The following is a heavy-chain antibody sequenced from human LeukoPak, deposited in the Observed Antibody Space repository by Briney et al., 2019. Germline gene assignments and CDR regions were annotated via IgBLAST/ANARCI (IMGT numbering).Heavy chain of an antibody. D-gene: IGHD6-6*01. CDR3: ARVGRVSIYPSYMDV. V-gene: IGHV3-30*04. J-gene: IGHJ6*03. CDR1: GFTFSTFP. Sequence: GTSLRLSCEASGFTFSTFPMHWVRQTPDKGLEWVAVISDDGRDIYYADSVKGRFTISRDNSKNTLYLQMNSLSPEDTAVVYCARVGRVSIYPSYMDVWGKGPTVSVSS. CDR2: ISDDGRDI.